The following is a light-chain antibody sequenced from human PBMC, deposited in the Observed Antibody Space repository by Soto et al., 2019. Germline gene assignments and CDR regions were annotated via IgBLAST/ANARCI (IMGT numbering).Light chain of an antibody. J-gene: IGLJ1*01. CDR2: DVT. Sequence: QSVLTQPASVSGSPGQSITISCTGTSSDVGGYDYVSWYQQHPGKAPKLMIYDVTNRPSGVSNRFSGSKSGNTASLTISGVQAEDEADYYCISYASINTYVFGTGTKLTVL. V-gene: IGLV2-14*01. CDR1: SSDVGGYDY. CDR3: ISYASINTYV.